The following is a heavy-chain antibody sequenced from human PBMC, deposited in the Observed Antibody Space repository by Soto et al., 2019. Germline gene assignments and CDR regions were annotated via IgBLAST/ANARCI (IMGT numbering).Heavy chain of an antibody. CDR3: AGWDNFDY. J-gene: IGHJ4*02. CDR2: ISAYSGNT. V-gene: IGHV1-18*01. D-gene: IGHD1-26*01. Sequence: ASVKVSCKASGYTFTSYGISWVRQAPGQGLEWMGIISAYSGNTSYAQKFQGRVTMTRDTSTSTVYMELSSLRSDDTAVYYCAGWDNFDYWGQGTLVTVSS. CDR1: GYTFTSYG.